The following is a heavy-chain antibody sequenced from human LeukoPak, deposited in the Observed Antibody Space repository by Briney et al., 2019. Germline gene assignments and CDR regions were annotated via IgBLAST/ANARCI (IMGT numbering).Heavy chain of an antibody. V-gene: IGHV4-4*07. D-gene: IGHD4-17*01. CDR1: GNSFGDYY. J-gene: IGHJ5*02. CDR3: TRDTGTTGEVKFDP. Sequence: SETLSLTCTVSGNSFGDYYWSWIRQPAGTGLKWIGRIYTSGSTTYNPSLKSRVTMSVDTSKSQFSLNLMSVTAADTAVYYCTRDTGTTGEVKFDPWGQGTLVTVSS. CDR2: IYTSGST.